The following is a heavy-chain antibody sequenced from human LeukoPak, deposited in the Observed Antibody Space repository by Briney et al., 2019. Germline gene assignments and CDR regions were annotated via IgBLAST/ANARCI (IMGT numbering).Heavy chain of an antibody. CDR1: GGSISSYY. V-gene: IGHV4-59*08. D-gene: IGHD3-10*01. CDR3: ARHGRELLWFGESPSVYLDY. J-gene: IGHJ4*02. CDR2: IYYSGST. Sequence: SETLSLTCTVSGGSISSYYWSWIRQPPGKGLEWIGYIYYSGSTNYNPSLKSRVTISVDTSKNQFSLKLSSVTAADTAVYYCARHGRELLWFGESPSVYLDYWGQGTLVTVSS.